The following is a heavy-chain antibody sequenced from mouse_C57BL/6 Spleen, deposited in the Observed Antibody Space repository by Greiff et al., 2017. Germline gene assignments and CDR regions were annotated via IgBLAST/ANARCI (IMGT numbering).Heavy chain of an antibody. V-gene: IGHV5-6*01. CDR1: GFTFSSYG. D-gene: IGHD2-4*01. J-gene: IGHJ2*01. CDR2: ISSGGSYT. Sequence: EVQVVESGGDLVKPGGSLKLSCAASGFTFSSYGMSWVRQTPDKRLEWVATISSGGSYTYYPDSVKGRFTISRDNAKNTLYLQMSSLKSEDTAMYYCARLYDYDAAYFDYWGQGTTLTVSS. CDR3: ARLYDYDAAYFDY.